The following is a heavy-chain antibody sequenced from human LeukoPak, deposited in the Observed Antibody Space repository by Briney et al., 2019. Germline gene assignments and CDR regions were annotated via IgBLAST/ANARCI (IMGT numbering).Heavy chain of an antibody. J-gene: IGHJ4*02. CDR1: GGTFSSYA. Sequence: SVKVSCKASGGTFSSYAISWVRQAPGQGLEWMGGIIPIFGTANYAQKFQGRVTITADESTSTAYMGLSSLRSEDTAVYYCARDSRHGYSNPNFDYWGQGTLVTVSS. V-gene: IGHV1-69*13. CDR2: IIPIFGTA. D-gene: IGHD4-11*01. CDR3: ARDSRHGYSNPNFDY.